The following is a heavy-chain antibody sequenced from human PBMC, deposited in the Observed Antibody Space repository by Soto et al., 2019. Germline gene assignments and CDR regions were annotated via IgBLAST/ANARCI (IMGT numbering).Heavy chain of an antibody. J-gene: IGHJ4*02. CDR2: IIPILGIA. Sequence: SVKVSCKASGGTFSSYTISWVRQAPGQGLEWMGRIIPILGIANYAQKFQGRVTITADKSTSTAYMEQSSLRSEDTAVYYCARDGSVVPAAAFDEWGQGSLVTVSS. V-gene: IGHV1-69*04. CDR1: GGTFSSYT. D-gene: IGHD2-2*01. CDR3: ARDGSVVPAAAFDE.